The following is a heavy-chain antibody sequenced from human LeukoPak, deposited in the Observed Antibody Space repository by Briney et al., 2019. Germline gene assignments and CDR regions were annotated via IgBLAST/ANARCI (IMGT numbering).Heavy chain of an antibody. CDR3: ARAGQYSGYDRAAFDI. J-gene: IGHJ3*02. CDR2: IKEDGSEK. Sequence: GGSLRLSCTASGFTFSSNWMSWVRQTPGKGLEWVANIKEDGSEKYYVDSVKGRFTISRDNAKNSPFLQMNRLRAEDTAVYYCARAGQYSGYDRAAFDIWGQGTMVTVSS. CDR1: GFTFSSNW. V-gene: IGHV3-7*01. D-gene: IGHD5-12*01.